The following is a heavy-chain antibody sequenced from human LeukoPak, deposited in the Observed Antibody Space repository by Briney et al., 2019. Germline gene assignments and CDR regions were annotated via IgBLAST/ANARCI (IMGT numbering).Heavy chain of an antibody. D-gene: IGHD6-6*01. CDR3: AKEVRSSSLFDY. J-gene: IGHJ4*02. CDR1: GFTFSSYG. Sequence: GGSLRLSCAASGFTFSSYGMHWVRQAPGKGLEWMAFIRYDGSNKYYADSVKGRFTISRDNSKNTLYLQMNSLRAEDTAVYYCAKEVRSSSLFDYWGQGTLVTVSS. V-gene: IGHV3-30*02. CDR2: IRYDGSNK.